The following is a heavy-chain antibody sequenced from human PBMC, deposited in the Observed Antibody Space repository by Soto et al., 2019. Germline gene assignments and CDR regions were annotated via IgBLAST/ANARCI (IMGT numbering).Heavy chain of an antibody. J-gene: IGHJ6*03. CDR2: IKQDGSEK. CDR3: ARDKQQLGKDYYYYMDV. D-gene: IGHD6-13*01. Sequence: AGSLRLPCAASGFTFCSSWLTWVRQAPGKGLEWVANIKQDGSEKYYVDSVKGRFTISRDNAKNSLYLQMNSLRAEDTAVYYCARDKQQLGKDYYYYMDVWGKGT. CDR1: GFTFCSSW. V-gene: IGHV3-7*01.